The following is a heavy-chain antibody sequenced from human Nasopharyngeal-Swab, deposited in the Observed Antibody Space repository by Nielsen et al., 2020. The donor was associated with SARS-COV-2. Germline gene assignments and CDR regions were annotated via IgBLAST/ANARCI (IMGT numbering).Heavy chain of an antibody. CDR3: ARDFPTPPYYDFWSGLQLDY. D-gene: IGHD3-3*01. Sequence: GESLKISCAASGFTFLSYSMNWVRQAPWKGLEWVSSISSSSSYIYYADSVKGRFTISRDNAKNSLYLQMNSLRAEDTAVYYCARDFPTPPYYDFWSGLQLDYWGQGTLVTVSS. J-gene: IGHJ4*02. CDR1: GFTFLSYS. CDR2: ISSSSSYI. V-gene: IGHV3-21*01.